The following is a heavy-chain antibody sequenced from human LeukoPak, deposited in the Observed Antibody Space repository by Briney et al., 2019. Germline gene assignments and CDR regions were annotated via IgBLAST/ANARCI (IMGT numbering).Heavy chain of an antibody. J-gene: IGHJ4*02. V-gene: IGHV4-34*01. CDR3: ARGGSGYSSGWADFDY. Sequence: SETLSLICAVYGGSFSGYYWSWIRQPPGKGLEWIGEINHSGSTNYNPSLKSRVTISVDTSKNQFSLKLSSVTAADTAVYYCARGGSGYSSGWADFDYWGQGTLVTVSS. CDR2: INHSGST. D-gene: IGHD6-19*01. CDR1: GGSFSGYY.